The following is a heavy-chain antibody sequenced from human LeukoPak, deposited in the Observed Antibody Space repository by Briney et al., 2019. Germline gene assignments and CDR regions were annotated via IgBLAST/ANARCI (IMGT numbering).Heavy chain of an antibody. D-gene: IGHD3-16*02. CDR1: GYTFTGYY. J-gene: IGHJ4*02. CDR2: INPNSGGT. V-gene: IGHV1-2*02. Sequence: ASVKVSCKASGYTFTGYYMHWVRQAPGQGLEWMGWINPNSGGTNYAQKFQGRVAMTRDTSISTAYMELSRLRSDDTAVYYCAREASMITFGGVIVNDGYWGQGTLVTVSS. CDR3: AREASMITFGGVIVNDGY.